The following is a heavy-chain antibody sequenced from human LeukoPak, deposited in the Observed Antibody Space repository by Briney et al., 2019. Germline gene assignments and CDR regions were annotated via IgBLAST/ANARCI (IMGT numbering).Heavy chain of an antibody. CDR1: GFTFSSYG. D-gene: IGHD3-22*01. Sequence: GGSLRLSCAASGFTFSSYGMHWVRQAPGKGLEWVAFIRYDGSGKYYADSVKGRFTISRDNSKSTLYLQMNRLRAEDTAAYYCAKGSKAVVFTRDHYMDVWGKGTTVTFSS. J-gene: IGHJ6*03. V-gene: IGHV3-30*02. CDR2: IRYDGSGK. CDR3: AKGSKAVVFTRDHYMDV.